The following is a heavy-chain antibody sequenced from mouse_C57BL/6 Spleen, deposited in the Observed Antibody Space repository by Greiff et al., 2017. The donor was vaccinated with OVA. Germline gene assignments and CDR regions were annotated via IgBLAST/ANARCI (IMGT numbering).Heavy chain of an antibody. Sequence: QVQLQQSGAELVRPGASVKLSCKASGCTFTDYNINWVKQRPGQGLEWIARIYPGGGNTYYNEKFKGKATLTADNSSSTAYMQLSSLTSADSAVYGWAREGVRDYWGQGTTLTVSS. CDR2: IYPGGGNT. J-gene: IGHJ4*01. V-gene: IGHV1-76*01. CDR3: AREGVRDY. CDR1: GCTFTDYN.